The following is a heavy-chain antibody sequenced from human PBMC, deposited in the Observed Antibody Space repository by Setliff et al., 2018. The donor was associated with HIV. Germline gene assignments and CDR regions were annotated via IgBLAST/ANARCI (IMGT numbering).Heavy chain of an antibody. Sequence: SETLSLTCTVSGGSISSGSYYWSWIRQPAGKGLEWIGHIYTSGSTNYNPSLKSRVTISVDTSKNQFSLKLSSGTAADTAVYYCARAGAATRKAFDIWGQGTMVTVSS. CDR1: GGSISSGSYY. CDR2: IYTSGST. D-gene: IGHD2-15*01. J-gene: IGHJ3*02. CDR3: ARAGAATRKAFDI. V-gene: IGHV4-61*09.